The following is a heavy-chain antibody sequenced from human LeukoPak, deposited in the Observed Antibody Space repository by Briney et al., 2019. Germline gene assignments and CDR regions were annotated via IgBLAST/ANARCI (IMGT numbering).Heavy chain of an antibody. CDR2: ISSSGSTI. V-gene: IGHV3-11*04. J-gene: IGHJ4*02. Sequence: PGGSLRLSCAASGFTFSDYYMSWIRQGPGEGLEWVSYISSSGSTIYYADSVKGRFTISRDNAKNSLYLQMNSLRAEDTAVYYCARAGGYYYDSSGYCDYWGQGTLVTVSS. CDR1: GFTFSDYY. D-gene: IGHD3-22*01. CDR3: ARAGGYYYDSSGYCDY.